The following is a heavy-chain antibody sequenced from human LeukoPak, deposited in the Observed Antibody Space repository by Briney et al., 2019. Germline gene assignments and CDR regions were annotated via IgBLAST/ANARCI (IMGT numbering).Heavy chain of an antibody. J-gene: IGHJ6*02. V-gene: IGHV3-30-3*01. CDR3: ASQIVVVPTDYYYYGMDV. CDR2: ISYDGSNN. D-gene: IGHD2-2*01. Sequence: GGSLRLSCAASGFTFSSYAMHWVRQAPGKGLEWVSVISYDGSNNYYADSVKGQFTISRDNSKNTLYLQMNSLRAEDTAVYYCASQIVVVPTDYYYYGMDVWGQGTTVTVSS. CDR1: GFTFSSYA.